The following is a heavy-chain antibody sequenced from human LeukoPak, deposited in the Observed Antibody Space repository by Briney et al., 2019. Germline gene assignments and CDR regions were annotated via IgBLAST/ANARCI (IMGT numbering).Heavy chain of an antibody. CDR1: GGSISSYY. V-gene: IGHV4-59*08. D-gene: IGHD2-21*02. Sequence: SETLSLTCTVSGGSISSYYWSWIRQPPRQGLEWIGYIHYSGSTNYNPSLKSRVTMSVDTSKNQVSLKLNSVTAADTAVYHCARRAVTGIPYYFDYWGQGTLVTVSS. CDR2: IHYSGST. CDR3: ARRAVTGIPYYFDY. J-gene: IGHJ4*02.